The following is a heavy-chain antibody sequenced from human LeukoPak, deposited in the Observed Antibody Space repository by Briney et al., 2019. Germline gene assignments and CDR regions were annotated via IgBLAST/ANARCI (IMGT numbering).Heavy chain of an antibody. J-gene: IGHJ4*02. D-gene: IGHD6-25*01. CDR1: GGSIRSYY. CDR3: AGVAARHLDY. CDR2: IYYSGGT. V-gene: IGHV4-59*01. Sequence: SETLSLTCTVSGGSIRSYYWSWIRQPPGKGLEWIGYIYYSGGTNYNPSLKSRVAISVDTSKNQFSLKLSSVTAADTAVYYCAGVAARHLDYWGQGTLVTVSS.